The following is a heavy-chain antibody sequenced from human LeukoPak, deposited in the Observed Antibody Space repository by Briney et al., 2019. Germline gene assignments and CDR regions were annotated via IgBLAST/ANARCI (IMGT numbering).Heavy chain of an antibody. D-gene: IGHD6-19*01. CDR2: MNTNSGNT. CDR1: GYTFTSYD. J-gene: IGHJ6*03. V-gene: IGHV1-8*01. Sequence: GASVKVSCKASGYTFTSYDINWVRQATGQGLEWMGWMNTNSGNTGYAQKFQGRVTMTRNTSISTAYMGLSSLRSEDTAVYYCARGLAGAVAGTSRNYYYYYYMDVWGKGTTVTVSS. CDR3: ARGLAGAVAGTSRNYYYYYYMDV.